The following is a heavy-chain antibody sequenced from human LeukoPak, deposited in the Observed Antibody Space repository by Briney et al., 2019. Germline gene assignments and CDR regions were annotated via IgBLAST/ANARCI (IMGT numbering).Heavy chain of an antibody. Sequence: PSETLSLTCTVSGGYISSYYWSWIRQPPGKGLEWIGYIYYSGSTNYNPSLKSRVTISVDTSKNQFSLKLSSVTAADTAVYYCARDKRNLEYSSSSGLYYYYMDVWGKGTTVTVSS. D-gene: IGHD6-6*01. CDR3: ARDKRNLEYSSSSGLYYYYMDV. V-gene: IGHV4-59*01. J-gene: IGHJ6*03. CDR1: GGYISSYY. CDR2: IYYSGST.